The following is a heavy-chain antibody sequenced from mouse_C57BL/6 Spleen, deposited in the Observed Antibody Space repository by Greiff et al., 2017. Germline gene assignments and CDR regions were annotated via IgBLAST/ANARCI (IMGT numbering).Heavy chain of an antibody. CDR2: ISGGSGNT. J-gene: IGHJ4*01. CDR1: GFTFSSYT. V-gene: IGHV5-9*01. Sequence: EVKVVESGGGLVKPGGSLKLSCAASGFTFSSYTMSWVSQTPEKRLEWVATISGGSGNTYYPDSVKGRFTISRDNAKNTRYLQMSSLRSEDTAFYYCASYGNYGAMDYWGQGTSVTVSS. D-gene: IGHD2-1*01. CDR3: ASYGNYGAMDY.